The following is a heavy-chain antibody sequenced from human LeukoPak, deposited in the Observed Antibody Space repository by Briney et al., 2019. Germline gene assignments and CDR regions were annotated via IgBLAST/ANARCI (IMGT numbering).Heavy chain of an antibody. CDR2: MSVGGLYT. Sequence: SGGSLSLSCAASGFTFATLGMSWVRQVPGKGLEWVWAMSVGGLYTYYADSVRGRSTISRDNANNALYLQMNSLRDEDTAVYYCATEPTTVVTRSDYWGQGPLVPVSS. CDR3: ATEPTTVVTRSDY. D-gene: IGHD4-23*01. V-gene: IGHV3-23*01. CDR1: GFTFATLG. J-gene: IGHJ4*02.